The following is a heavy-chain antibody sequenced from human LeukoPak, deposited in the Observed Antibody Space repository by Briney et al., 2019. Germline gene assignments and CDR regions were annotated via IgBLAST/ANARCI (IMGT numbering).Heavy chain of an antibody. CDR2: IHTSGST. J-gene: IGHJ3*02. Sequence: SQTLSLTCTVSGGSISSGSYYWSWIRQPAGKGLEWIGRIHTSGSTNYNPSLKSRVTMSGDTSKNQVSLKLSSVSAADTAVYYCARGRYYYDSSGYDAFDIWGQGTMVTVSS. V-gene: IGHV4-61*02. CDR3: ARGRYYYDSSGYDAFDI. D-gene: IGHD3-22*01. CDR1: GGSISSGSYY.